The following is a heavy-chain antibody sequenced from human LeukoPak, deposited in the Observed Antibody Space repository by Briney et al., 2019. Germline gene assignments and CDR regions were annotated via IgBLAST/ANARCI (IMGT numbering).Heavy chain of an antibody. Sequence: SETLSLTCAVSGGSLSSGGYSWSWIRQPPGKGLEWIGYIYHSGSTYYNPSLKSRVTISVDRSKNQFSLKLSSVTAADTAVYYCARFGGSYSDYWGQGTLVTVSS. J-gene: IGHJ4*02. D-gene: IGHD1-26*01. CDR1: GGSLSSGGYS. V-gene: IGHV4-30-2*01. CDR3: ARFGGSYSDY. CDR2: IYHSGST.